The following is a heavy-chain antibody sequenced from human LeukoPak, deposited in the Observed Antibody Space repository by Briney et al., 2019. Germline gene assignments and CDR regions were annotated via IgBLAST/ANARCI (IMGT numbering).Heavy chain of an antibody. J-gene: IGHJ4*02. Sequence: SETLSLTCTVSGGSISSYYWSWIRQPPGKGLEWIGYIYYSGSTNYNPSLKSRVTISVDTSKNQFSLKLSSVTAADTAVYYCARDGYDILTGYYKSPYFDYWGQGTLVTVSS. CDR3: ARDGYDILTGYYKSPYFDY. V-gene: IGHV4-59*01. CDR1: GGSISSYY. D-gene: IGHD3-9*01. CDR2: IYYSGST.